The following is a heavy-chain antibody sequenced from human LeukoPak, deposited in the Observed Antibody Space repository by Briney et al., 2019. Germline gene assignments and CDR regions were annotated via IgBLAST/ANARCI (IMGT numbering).Heavy chain of an antibody. CDR1: GFTFSSYA. CDR2: VSYDGSKK. J-gene: IGHJ4*02. V-gene: IGHV3-30-3*01. CDR3: ARDRNSGYSYVLVLPVPDS. D-gene: IGHD5-18*01. Sequence: PGRSLRLSCAASGFTFSSYAMHWVRQAPGKGLEWVGVVSYDGSKKYYADSVKARFTISRDNSKNTLYLQMNSRRAEDTAVYYCARDRNSGYSYVLVLPVPDSWGQGTLVTVSS.